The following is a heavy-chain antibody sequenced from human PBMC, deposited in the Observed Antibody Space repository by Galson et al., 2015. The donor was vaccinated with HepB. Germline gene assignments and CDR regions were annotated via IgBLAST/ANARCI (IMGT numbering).Heavy chain of an antibody. CDR1: GFTFSRYA. CDR3: VKVLAVAGTKRNWYFDL. V-gene: IGHV3-64D*06. D-gene: IGHD6-19*01. CDR2: VTSDGVRT. Sequence: SLRLSCAASGFTFSRYAMHWVRQAPGKGLESVSAVTSDGVRTYYADSVKGRFTISRDNSKNTLYLQMSSLIPEDTAVYYCVKVLAVAGTKRNWYFDLWGRGTLVTVSS. J-gene: IGHJ2*01.